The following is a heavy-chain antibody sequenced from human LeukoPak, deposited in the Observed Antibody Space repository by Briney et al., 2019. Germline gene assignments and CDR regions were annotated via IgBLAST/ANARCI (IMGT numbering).Heavy chain of an antibody. J-gene: IGHJ4*02. V-gene: IGHV3-23*01. D-gene: IGHD3-10*01. CDR2: ISSGGGTT. CDR1: GFTFSSHA. Sequence: GGSLRLSCAASGFTFSSHARSWVRQAPGKGLEWVSRISSGGGTTDYTDSVKGRFTISRDTSKNTLYLQMNSLRAEDTAVYYRAKDRSGSGYFDYWGQGTLVTVSS. CDR3: AKDRSGSGYFDY.